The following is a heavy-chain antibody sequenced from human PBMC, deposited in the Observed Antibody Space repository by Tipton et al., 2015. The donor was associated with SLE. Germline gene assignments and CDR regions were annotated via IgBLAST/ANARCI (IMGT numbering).Heavy chain of an antibody. CDR3: ARWEFYVSYHYGMDV. CDR2: IYYSGTT. D-gene: IGHD3-16*01. CDR1: GGSISSGDYY. V-gene: IGHV4-30-4*01. J-gene: IGHJ6*02. Sequence: TLSLTCTVSGGSISSGDYYWSWIRQPPGKGLEWIGYIYYSGTTNFNPSLKTRVTISLDTSKNQFSLNLSSVTAADTAVYYCARWEFYVSYHYGMDVWGQGTTVTVSS.